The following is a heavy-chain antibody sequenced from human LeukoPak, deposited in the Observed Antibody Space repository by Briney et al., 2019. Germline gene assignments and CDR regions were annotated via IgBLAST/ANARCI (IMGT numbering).Heavy chain of an antibody. D-gene: IGHD3-16*02. CDR3: AKDRPPVYDYVWGSYLRDY. V-gene: IGHV3-23*01. CDR2: ISGSGGSS. J-gene: IGHJ4*02. Sequence: GGSLRLSCAASGFTLRSYAMSWVRQAPGKGLEWVSAISGSGGSSYYADSVKGRFTISRDNSKNTLYLQMNSLRAEDTAVYYCAKDRPPVYDYVWGSYLRDYWGQGTLVTVSS. CDR1: GFTLRSYA.